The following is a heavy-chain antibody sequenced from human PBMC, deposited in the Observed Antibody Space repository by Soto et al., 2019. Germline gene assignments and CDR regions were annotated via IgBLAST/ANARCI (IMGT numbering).Heavy chain of an antibody. CDR1: GFTFSSYS. Sequence: EVQLVESGGGLVKPGGSLRLSCAASGFTFSSYSMNWVRQAPGKGLEWVSSISSSSSYIYYADSVKGRFTISRDNAKNSLYLQMNSLRAEDTAVYYCARWAAAGTDNLDYSGQGTLVTVSA. CDR2: ISSSSSYI. CDR3: ARWAAAGTDNLDY. D-gene: IGHD6-13*01. J-gene: IGHJ4*02. V-gene: IGHV3-21*01.